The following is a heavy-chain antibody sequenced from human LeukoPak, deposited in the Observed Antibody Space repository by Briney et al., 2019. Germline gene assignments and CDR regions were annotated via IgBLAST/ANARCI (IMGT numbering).Heavy chain of an antibody. Sequence: KPSETLSLTCSVSGGSISSSSWWTWVRQPPGKGLEWIGEIYHSGSTNYNPSLKSRVTISVDKSKNQFSLKLSSVAAADTAVYYCASLSSGFTNWGQGTLVTVSS. CDR3: ASLSSGFTN. V-gene: IGHV4-4*02. D-gene: IGHD3-22*01. CDR1: GGSISSSSW. J-gene: IGHJ4*02. CDR2: IYHSGST.